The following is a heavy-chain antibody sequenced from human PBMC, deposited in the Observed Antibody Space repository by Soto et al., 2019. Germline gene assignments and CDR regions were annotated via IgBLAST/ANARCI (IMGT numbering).Heavy chain of an antibody. Sequence: GGSLRLSCTASGFSFSTHAMSWVRQAPGKGLEWVSSISSGGTTTFYAASVEGRFTISRDKSKNTLYLQMNSLRADDTAVYYCAREGGSIGGWFGRKFDSWGQGTQVTVSS. CDR1: GFSFSTHA. D-gene: IGHD6-19*01. V-gene: IGHV3-23*01. CDR2: ISSGGTTT. CDR3: AREGGSIGGWFGRKFDS. J-gene: IGHJ4*02.